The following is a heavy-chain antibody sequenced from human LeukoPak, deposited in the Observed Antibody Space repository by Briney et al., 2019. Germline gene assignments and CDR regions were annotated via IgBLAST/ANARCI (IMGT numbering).Heavy chain of an antibody. CDR1: GYTFTGYY. CDR2: INPNSGGT. Sequence: ASVKVSCKASGYTFTGYYMHWVRQAPGQGLEWMGWINPNSGGTNYAQKFQGRVTMTRDTSISTAYMELSRLRSDDTAVYYCARDGYYDSSGYYYWFDPWGQGTLVTVSS. D-gene: IGHD3-22*01. CDR3: ARDGYYDSSGYYYWFDP. J-gene: IGHJ5*02. V-gene: IGHV1-2*02.